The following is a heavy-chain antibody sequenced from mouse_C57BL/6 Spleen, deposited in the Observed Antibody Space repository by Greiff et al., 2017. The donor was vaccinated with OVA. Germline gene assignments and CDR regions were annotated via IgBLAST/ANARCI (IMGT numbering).Heavy chain of an antibody. D-gene: IGHD2-4*01. J-gene: IGHJ3*01. CDR3: ARDERLGCAY. CDR2: ISYDGSN. V-gene: IGHV3-6*01. CDR1: GYSITSGYY. Sequence: EVKLMESGPGLVKPSQSLSLTCSVTGYSITSGYYWNWIRQFPGNKLEWMGYISYDGSNNYNPSLKNRISITRDTSKNQFFLKLNSVTTEDTATYYCARDERLGCAYWGQGTLVTVSA.